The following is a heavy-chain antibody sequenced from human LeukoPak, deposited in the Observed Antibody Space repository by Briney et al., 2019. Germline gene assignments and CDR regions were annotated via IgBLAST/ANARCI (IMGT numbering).Heavy chain of an antibody. CDR3: AKSVVLLWFGELLSCDY. V-gene: IGHV3-23*01. D-gene: IGHD3-10*01. J-gene: IGHJ4*02. CDR2: ISGSGGST. Sequence: PGGSLRLSCAATGFTFSSYAMSWVRQAPGKGLEWVSAISGSGGSTYYADSVKGRFTISRDNSKNTLYLQMNSLRAEDTAVYYCAKSVVLLWFGELLSCDYWGQGTLVTVSS. CDR1: GFTFSSYA.